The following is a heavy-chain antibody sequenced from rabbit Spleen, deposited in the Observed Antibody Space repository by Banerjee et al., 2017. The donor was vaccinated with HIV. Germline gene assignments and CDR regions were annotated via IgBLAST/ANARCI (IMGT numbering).Heavy chain of an antibody. V-gene: IGHV1S45*01. D-gene: IGHD6-1*01. Sequence: QEQLVESGGGLVKPGASLTLTCKGSGLDFSSRYWVCWVRQAPGKGLEWIACINTATGKAVYASWAKGRFTISKTSSTTVTLQMTSLTAADTATYFCARSTYGYADYGDLYYAAMDLWGQGTLVTV. CDR3: ARSTYGYADYGDLYYAAMDL. CDR2: INTATGKA. J-gene: IGHJ6*01. CDR1: GLDFSSRYW.